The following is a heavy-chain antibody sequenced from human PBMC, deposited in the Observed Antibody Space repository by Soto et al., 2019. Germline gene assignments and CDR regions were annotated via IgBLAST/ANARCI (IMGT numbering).Heavy chain of an antibody. CDR2: MNPNSGNT. CDR1: GYTFTSHD. V-gene: IGHV1-8*01. J-gene: IGHJ4*02. D-gene: IGHD4-17*01. CDR3: ARWDYGYYARFDY. Sequence: QVQLVQSGGEVKKSGASVKVSCKASGYTFTSHDINWVRQATGQGLEWMGWMNPNSGNTGYAQKFQGRVTMTRNTSISTAYMELSSLRSEDTAVYYCARWDYGYYARFDYWGQGTLVTVSS.